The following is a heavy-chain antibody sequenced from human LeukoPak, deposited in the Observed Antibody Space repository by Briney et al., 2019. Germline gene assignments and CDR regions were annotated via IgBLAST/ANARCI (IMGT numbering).Heavy chain of an antibody. CDR3: ARRYYGSGIDY. J-gene: IGHJ4*02. D-gene: IGHD3-10*01. Sequence: SETLSLTCTVSGGSTSSYYWSWIRQPPGKGLEWIGYIYYSGSTNYNPSLKSRVTISVDTSKNQFSLKLSSVTAADTAVYYCARRYYGSGIDYWGQGTLVTVSS. CDR1: GGSTSSYY. V-gene: IGHV4-59*08. CDR2: IYYSGST.